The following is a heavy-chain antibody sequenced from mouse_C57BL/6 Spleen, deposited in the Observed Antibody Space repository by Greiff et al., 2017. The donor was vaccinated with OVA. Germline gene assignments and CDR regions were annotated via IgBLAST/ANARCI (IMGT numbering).Heavy chain of an antibody. J-gene: IGHJ3*01. V-gene: IGHV1-80*01. D-gene: IGHD1-1*01. CDR1: GYAFSSYW. CDR3: ARSTTVAPPD. CDR2: IYPGDGDT. Sequence: VKLTESGAELVKPGASVKISCKASGYAFSSYWMNWVKQRPGKGLEWIGQIYPGDGDTNYNGKFKGKATLTADKSSSTAYMQLSSLTSEDSAVYFCARSTTVAPPDWGQGTLVTVSA.